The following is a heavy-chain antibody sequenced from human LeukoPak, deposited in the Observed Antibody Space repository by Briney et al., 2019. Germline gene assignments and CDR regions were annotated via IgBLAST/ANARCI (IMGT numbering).Heavy chain of an antibody. CDR1: GFTFSSYW. J-gene: IGHJ4*02. CDR3: ASGYCSSTSCSFDY. V-gene: IGHV3-74*01. Sequence: PGGSLRLSCAASGFTFSSYWMHWVRQAPGKGLVWVSRINSDGSSTNYADSVKGRFTISRDNAKNTLYLQMNSLRAEDTAVYYCASGYCSSTSCSFDYWGQGTLVTVSS. D-gene: IGHD2-2*01. CDR2: INSDGSST.